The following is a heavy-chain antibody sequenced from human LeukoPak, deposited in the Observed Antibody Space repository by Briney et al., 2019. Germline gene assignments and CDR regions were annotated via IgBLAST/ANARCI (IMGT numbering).Heavy chain of an antibody. J-gene: IGHJ4*02. CDR3: AGVLRSYYFDY. Sequence: GGSLRLSCAASGFTFSSYSMDWVRQPPGKGLEWVSYISSSSSTIYYADSVKGRFTISRDNAKNSLYLQMNSLRAEDTAVYYCAGVLRSYYFDYWGQGTLVTVSS. D-gene: IGHD4-17*01. V-gene: IGHV3-48*01. CDR2: ISSSSSTI. CDR1: GFTFSSYS.